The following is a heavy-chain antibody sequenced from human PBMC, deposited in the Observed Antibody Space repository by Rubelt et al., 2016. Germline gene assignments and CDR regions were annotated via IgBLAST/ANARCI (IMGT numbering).Heavy chain of an antibody. CDR3: AGGDPDRGSRTVTLDY. V-gene: IGHV4-4*07. D-gene: IGHD4-17*01. Sequence: ESGPGLVKPSETLSLTCTVSGGSISSYYWSWIRQPAGEGLEWIGRIYTSGSTKYNPSLKSRVTMLVDTSKNQFPLKLSSVTDADTAVYYCAGGDPDRGSRTVTLDYWGQGTLVTVSS. CDR1: GGSISSYY. J-gene: IGHJ4*02. CDR2: IYTSGST.